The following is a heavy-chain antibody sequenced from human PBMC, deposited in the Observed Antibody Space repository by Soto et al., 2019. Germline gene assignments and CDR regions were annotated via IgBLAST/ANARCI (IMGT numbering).Heavy chain of an antibody. Sequence: PGGSLRLSCAASGFTFSSYWMSWVRQAPGKGLEWVANIKQDGSEKYYVDSVKGRFTISRDNAKDSLYLQMNSRRAEDTAVYYCAGTDIVVVPAAPDYYGMDVWGQGTTVTVSS. CDR2: IKQDGSEK. CDR1: GFTFSSYW. D-gene: IGHD2-2*01. V-gene: IGHV3-7*03. J-gene: IGHJ6*02. CDR3: AGTDIVVVPAAPDYYGMDV.